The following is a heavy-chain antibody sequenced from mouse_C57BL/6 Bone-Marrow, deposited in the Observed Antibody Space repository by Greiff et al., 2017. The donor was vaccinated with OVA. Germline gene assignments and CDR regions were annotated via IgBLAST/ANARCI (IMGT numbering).Heavy chain of an antibody. CDR1: GFTINDYY. CDR2: IDPDNGDT. Sequence: VKLQQSGAELVRPGASVKLSCTVSGFTINDYYIHWVKQRPEQGLEWIGWIDPDNGDTEYASNFKGQATLTADTSSNTAYLQLSSLTSEDTAVYYGTIHWLWGKGTTPTV. V-gene: IGHV14-4*01. J-gene: IGHJ2*01. CDR3: TIHWL. D-gene: IGHD2-2*01.